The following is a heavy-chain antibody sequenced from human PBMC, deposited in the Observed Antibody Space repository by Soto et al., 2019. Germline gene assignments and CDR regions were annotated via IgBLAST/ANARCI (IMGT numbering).Heavy chain of an antibody. CDR1: GYTFTSYA. J-gene: IGHJ4*02. D-gene: IGHD3-10*01. CDR2: INAGNGNT. V-gene: IGHV1-3*01. CDR3: ARSSISGIFYYYY. Sequence: ASVKVSCKASGYTFTSYAMHWLRQAPGQRLEWMGWINAGNGNTKYAQKFQGRITITRDTSTSTAYVELRSLRSDDTAMYYCARSSISGIFYYYYWGQGTLVTVSS.